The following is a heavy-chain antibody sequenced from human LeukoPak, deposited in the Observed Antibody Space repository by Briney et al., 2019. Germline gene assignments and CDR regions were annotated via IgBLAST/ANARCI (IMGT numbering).Heavy chain of an antibody. Sequence: PETLSLTCAVYGGSFSGYYWSWVRQPPGKGLEWVGEINHSGSTNYNPSLKRRVTISVDTSKNQFSLKLSSVTAADTAVYYCARGIAARPRGMDVWGKGTTVTVSS. CDR1: GGSFSGYY. CDR3: ARGIAARPRGMDV. CDR2: INHSGST. J-gene: IGHJ6*04. D-gene: IGHD6-13*01. V-gene: IGHV4-34*01.